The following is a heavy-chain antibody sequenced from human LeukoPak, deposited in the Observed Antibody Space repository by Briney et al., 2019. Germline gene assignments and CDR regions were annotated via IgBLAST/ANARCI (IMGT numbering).Heavy chain of an antibody. V-gene: IGHV4-39*07. CDR1: GGAISDNDYH. D-gene: IGHD4-17*01. J-gene: IGHJ6*03. Sequence: SETLSLTCSVSGGAISDNDYHWGWIRQPPGKGLEWIGNIYDSGGTYYGPSLKSRLTMSVDTSKNQFSLKLSSVTAADTAVYYCARGQYIYGDYRYCMDVWGKGTTVTISS. CDR2: IYDSGGT. CDR3: ARGQYIYGDYRYCMDV.